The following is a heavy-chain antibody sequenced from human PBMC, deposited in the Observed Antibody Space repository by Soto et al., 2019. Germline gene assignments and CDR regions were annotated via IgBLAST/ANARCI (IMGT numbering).Heavy chain of an antibody. D-gene: IGHD6-13*01. Sequence: PGGSLRLSCAASGFTFSSYGMHWVRQAPGKGLEWVAVIWYDGSNKYYADSVKGRFTISRDNSKNTLYLQMNSLRAEDTAVYCCARDNPPYSSSWSYNWFDPWGQGTLVTVSS. CDR2: IWYDGSNK. CDR3: ARDNPPYSSSWSYNWFDP. V-gene: IGHV3-33*01. J-gene: IGHJ5*02. CDR1: GFTFSSYG.